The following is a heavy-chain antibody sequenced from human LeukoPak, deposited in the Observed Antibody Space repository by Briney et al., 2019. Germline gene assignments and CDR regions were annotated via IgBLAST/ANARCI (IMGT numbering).Heavy chain of an antibody. V-gene: IGHV3-33*06. J-gene: IGHJ4*02. CDR1: GFTFSSDG. Sequence: GGSLRLSCAASGFTFSSDGTHWGRQAPDKGLERVAVIWYDGSNKHYADSVKGRFTISRDNSKNTLYLQMNSLRAEDTAVYYCAKDLESIVVVPAAFDYWGQGTLVTVSS. D-gene: IGHD2-2*01. CDR2: IWYDGSNK. CDR3: AKDLESIVVVPAAFDY.